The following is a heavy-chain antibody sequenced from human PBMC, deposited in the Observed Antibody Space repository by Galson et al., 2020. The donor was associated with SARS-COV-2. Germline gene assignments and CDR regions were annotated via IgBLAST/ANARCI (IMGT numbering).Heavy chain of an antibody. D-gene: IGHD3-16*02. CDR2: IYYSGST. J-gene: IGHJ4*02. Sequence: ASETLSITCTVSGGPISSSSYYWGWIRQPPGKGLEWIGGIYYSGSTYYNPSLKSRVTISVDTSKNQFSLKLSSVTAADTAVYYCARAVRYDYVWGSYRYLFDYWGQGTLVTVSS. V-gene: IGHV4-39*07. CDR3: ARAVRYDYVWGSYRYLFDY. CDR1: GGPISSSSYY.